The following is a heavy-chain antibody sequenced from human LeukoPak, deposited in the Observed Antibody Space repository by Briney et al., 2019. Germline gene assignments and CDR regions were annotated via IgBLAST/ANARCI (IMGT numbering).Heavy chain of an antibody. V-gene: IGHV4-61*02. CDR2: IYTSGST. CDR3: ARGGY. J-gene: IGHJ4*02. Sequence: SETLSLTCTVSGGSISSGSYYWSWTRQPAGKGLEWIGRIYTSGSTNYNPSLKSRVTISVDTSKNQFSLKLSSVTAADTAVYYCARGGYWGQGTLVTVSS. CDR1: GGSISSGSYY.